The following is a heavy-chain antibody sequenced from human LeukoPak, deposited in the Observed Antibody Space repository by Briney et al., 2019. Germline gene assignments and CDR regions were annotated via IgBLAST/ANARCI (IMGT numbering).Heavy chain of an antibody. CDR3: AKDRARITMIVVAPTDY. J-gene: IGHJ4*02. V-gene: IGHV3-30-3*01. CDR2: ISYDGSNK. CDR1: GFTFSSYA. D-gene: IGHD3-22*01. Sequence: GGSLRLSCAASGFTFSSYAMHWVRQAPGKGLEWVAVISYDGSNKYYADSVKGRFTISRDNSKNTLYLQMNSLRAEDTAVYYCAKDRARITMIVVAPTDYWGQGTLVTVSS.